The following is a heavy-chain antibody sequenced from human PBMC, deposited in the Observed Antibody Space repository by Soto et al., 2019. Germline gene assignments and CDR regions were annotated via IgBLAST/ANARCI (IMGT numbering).Heavy chain of an antibody. CDR1: GFTFSSYA. J-gene: IGHJ1*01. CDR2: ICGSGSST. Sequence: EVQLLESGGGLVQPGGSLRLSCAASGFTFSSYAMSWVRHAPGRGLEWVSAICGSGSSTDYADFVKGRFTISRDHSNNRLYLQMNSLRADDTAVSYCATDGSSSSYSHESVQHLGQGTLVTVSS. V-gene: IGHV3-23*01. D-gene: IGHD6-6*01. CDR3: ATDGSSSSYSHESVQH.